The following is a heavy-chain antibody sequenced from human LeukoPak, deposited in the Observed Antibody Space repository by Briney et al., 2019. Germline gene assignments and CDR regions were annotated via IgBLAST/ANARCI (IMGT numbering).Heavy chain of an antibody. J-gene: IGHJ3*02. Sequence: ASVKVSCTVSGYTLTELSMHWVRQAAGKGLEWMGSLDPEYGETIDAQKFQGGVTMTEDTSTHTAYMQLSSLRSEDTAVYYCATYYPAAKYYDSSGFGAFDIWGQGTMVTVSS. CDR1: GYTLTELS. CDR2: LDPEYGET. V-gene: IGHV1-24*01. CDR3: ATYYPAAKYYDSSGFGAFDI. D-gene: IGHD3-22*01.